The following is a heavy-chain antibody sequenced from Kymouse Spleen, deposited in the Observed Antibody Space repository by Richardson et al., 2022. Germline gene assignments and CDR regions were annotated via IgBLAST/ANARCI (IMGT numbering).Heavy chain of an antibody. CDR3: ARTYYDFWSGSPYFDY. CDR1: GGSISSGGYY. Sequence: QVQLQESGPGLVKPSQTLSLTCTVSGGSISSGGYYWSWIRQHPGKGLEWIGYIYYSGSTYYNPSLKSRVTISVDTSKNQFSLKLSSVTAADTAVYYCARTYYDFWSGSPYFDYWGQGTLVTVSS. V-gene: IGHV4-31*03. D-gene: IGHD3-3*01. CDR2: IYYSGST. J-gene: IGHJ4*02.